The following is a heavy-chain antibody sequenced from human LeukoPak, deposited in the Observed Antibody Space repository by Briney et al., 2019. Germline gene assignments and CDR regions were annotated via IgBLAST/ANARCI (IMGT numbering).Heavy chain of an antibody. CDR3: ARHVRSGYNLLDY. V-gene: IGHV4-59*08. D-gene: IGHD5-24*01. J-gene: IGHJ4*02. CDR2: IHFSGSS. CDR1: GGSISNYY. Sequence: SETLSLTCTVSGGSISNYYWSWIRQPPGKGLEWIGCIHFSGSSNQNPSLKSRVTMSVDTSKNQFSLKLSSVTAADTAVYYCARHVRSGYNLLDYWGQGTLVTVSS.